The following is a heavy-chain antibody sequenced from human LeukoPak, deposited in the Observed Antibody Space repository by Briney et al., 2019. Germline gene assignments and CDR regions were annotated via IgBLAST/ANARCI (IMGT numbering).Heavy chain of an antibody. J-gene: IGHJ4*02. V-gene: IGHV4-34*01. CDR2: INHSGST. D-gene: IGHD3-22*01. CDR3: ARTYYYDSSGYLN. CDR1: GGSFSGYY. Sequence: PSETLSLTCAVYGGSFSGYYWSWIRQPPGKGLEWIGEINHSGSTNYNPSLKSRVTISVDTSKNQFSLKLSSVTAADTAVYYCARTYYYDSSGYLNWGQGTPVTVSS.